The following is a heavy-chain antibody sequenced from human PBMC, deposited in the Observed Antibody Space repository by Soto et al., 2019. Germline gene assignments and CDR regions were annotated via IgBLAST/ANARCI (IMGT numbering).Heavy chain of an antibody. CDR1: GGSISSYY. CDR2: IYTSGST. D-gene: IGHD3-3*01. V-gene: IGHV4-4*07. J-gene: IGHJ6*02. CDR3: ARDPASPGYDFWSGYYPYYGMDV. Sequence: LSLTCTVSGGSISSYYWSWIRQPAGKGLEWIGRIYTSGSTNYNPSLKSRVTMSVDTSKNQFSLKLSSVTAADTAVYYCARDPASPGYDFWSGYYPYYGMDVWGQGTTVTVSS.